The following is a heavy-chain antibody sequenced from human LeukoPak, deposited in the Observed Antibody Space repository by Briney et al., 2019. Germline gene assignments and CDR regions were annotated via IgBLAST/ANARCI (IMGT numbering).Heavy chain of an antibody. CDR2: ISGSGGTT. J-gene: IGHJ4*02. Sequence: GGSLRLSCAASGLTFSSNAMSWVRQAPGKGLEWVSAISGSGGTTYYADSVKGRFTISRDNSKNTLYLQMNSLRAEDTAVYYCARDQYYYDSSGYYHFDYWGQGTLVTVSS. CDR1: GLTFSSNA. CDR3: ARDQYYYDSSGYYHFDY. D-gene: IGHD3-22*01. V-gene: IGHV3-23*01.